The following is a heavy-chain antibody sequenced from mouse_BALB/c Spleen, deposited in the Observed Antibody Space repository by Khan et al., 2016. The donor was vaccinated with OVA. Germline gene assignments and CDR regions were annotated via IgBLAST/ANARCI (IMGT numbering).Heavy chain of an antibody. J-gene: IGHJ1*01. CDR3: ASGASYWYFDV. V-gene: IGHV9-1*02. CDR2: INTYTGEP. CDR1: AYTFTNYG. Sequence: QFQLVQSGPELKKPGETVKISCKASAYTFTNYGMNWVKQAPGKGLKWMGWINTYTGEPTYTDDFKGRFAFSLETSASTAYLQINNLKNEDMATYFCASGASYWYFDVWGAGTTVTVSS.